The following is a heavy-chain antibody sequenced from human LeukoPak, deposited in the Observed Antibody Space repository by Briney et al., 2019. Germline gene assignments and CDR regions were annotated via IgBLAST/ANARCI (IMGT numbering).Heavy chain of an antibody. CDR1: GGSISSGGYY. Sequence: SETLSLTCTVSGGSISSGGYYWSWIRQPPGKGLEWIGYIYHSGSTYYNPSLKSRVTISVDRSKNQFSLKLSSVTAADTAVYYCARGPSPYYFDYWGQGTLVTVSS. D-gene: IGHD6-6*01. J-gene: IGHJ4*02. CDR3: ARGPSPYYFDY. V-gene: IGHV4-30-2*01. CDR2: IYHSGST.